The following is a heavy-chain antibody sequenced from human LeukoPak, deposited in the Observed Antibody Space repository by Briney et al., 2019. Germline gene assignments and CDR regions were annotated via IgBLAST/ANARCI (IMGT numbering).Heavy chain of an antibody. J-gene: IGHJ4*02. Sequence: GGSLRLSCAASGFTFSSYSMLWVRQAPGKGLEWVSTIFPSSVEIHYADSVKGRFTISRDNSRSTLSLQMDSLRAEDTATYYCATYRQIQVPFEFWGQGTLVTVSS. V-gene: IGHV3-21*04. CDR3: ATYRQIQVPFEF. CDR2: IFPSSVEI. CDR1: GFTFSSYS. D-gene: IGHD5-18*01.